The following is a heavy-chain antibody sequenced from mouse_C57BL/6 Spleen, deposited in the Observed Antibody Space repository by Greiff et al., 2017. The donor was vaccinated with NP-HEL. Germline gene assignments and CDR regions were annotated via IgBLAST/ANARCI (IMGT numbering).Heavy chain of an antibody. CDR1: GYSFTGYY. D-gene: IGHD2-1*01. V-gene: IGHV1-42*01. Sequence: VQLQQSGPELVKPGASVKISCKASGYSFTGYYMNWVKQSPEKSLEWIGEINPSTGGTTYNQKFKAKATLTVDKSSSTAYMQLKSLTSEDSAVYYCARVDGNYGGYAMDYWGQGTSVTVSS. J-gene: IGHJ4*01. CDR2: INPSTGGT. CDR3: ARVDGNYGGYAMDY.